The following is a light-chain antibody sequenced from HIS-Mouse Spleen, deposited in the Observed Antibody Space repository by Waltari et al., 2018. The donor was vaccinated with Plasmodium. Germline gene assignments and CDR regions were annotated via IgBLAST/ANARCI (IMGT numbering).Light chain of an antibody. V-gene: IGLV2-23*02. Sequence: QSALTQPASVSGSPGQSITISCTGTSSDVGSYNLVSWYQQHPGKAPKLMIYEVSKRPSGVSNRFSGSEAGNTASLTISGLQAEDEADYYCCSYAGSSTFVFGGGTKLTVL. J-gene: IGLJ3*02. CDR1: SSDVGSYNL. CDR2: EVS. CDR3: CSYAGSSTFV.